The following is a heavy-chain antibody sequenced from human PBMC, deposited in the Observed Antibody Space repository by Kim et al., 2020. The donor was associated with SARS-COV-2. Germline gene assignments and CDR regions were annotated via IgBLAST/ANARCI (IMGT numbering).Heavy chain of an antibody. CDR3: ARAQIWSGYLYYYYYYMDV. CDR1: GGSISSGDYY. V-gene: IGHV4-30-4*01. J-gene: IGHJ6*03. Sequence: SETLSLTCTVSGGSISSGDYYWSWIRQPPGKGLEWIGYIYYSGSTYYNPSIKSRVTISVDTSKNQFSLKLSSVTAADTAVYYCARAQIWSGYLYYYYYYMDVWGKGTTVTVSS. D-gene: IGHD3-3*01. CDR2: IYYSGST.